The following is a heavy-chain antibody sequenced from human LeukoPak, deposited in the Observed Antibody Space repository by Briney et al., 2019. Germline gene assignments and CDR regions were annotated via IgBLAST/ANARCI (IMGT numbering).Heavy chain of an antibody. CDR2: ISYDGSNK. V-gene: IGHV3-30*04. J-gene: IGHJ6*04. CDR1: GFTFSSYA. D-gene: IGHD2-21*02. Sequence: GRSLRLSCAASGFTFSSYAMHWVRQAPGKGLEWVAVISYDGSNKYYADSVKGRFTISRDNSKNTLYLQMYSLRAEDTAVYYCAREFDGDYWAVAYYYYGMDVWGKGTTVTVSS. CDR3: AREFDGDYWAVAYYYYGMDV.